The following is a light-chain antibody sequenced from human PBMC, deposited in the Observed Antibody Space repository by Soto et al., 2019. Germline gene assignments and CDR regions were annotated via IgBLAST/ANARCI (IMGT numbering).Light chain of an antibody. Sequence: EIVMTQSPATLSVSPGERATLSCRASQSISSNVVWYQQKPGQAPRLLIYDASNRATGVPARFSGSGSGTEFTLTISSLQSEDFAVYYCQKCETGAAFGQGTKLEIK. CDR1: QSISSN. CDR2: DAS. CDR3: QKCETGAA. V-gene: IGKV3-15*01. J-gene: IGKJ2*01.